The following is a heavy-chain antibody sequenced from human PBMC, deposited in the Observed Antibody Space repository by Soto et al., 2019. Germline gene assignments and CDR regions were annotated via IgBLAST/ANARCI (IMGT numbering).Heavy chain of an antibody. J-gene: IGHJ6*02. CDR3: AKDRGGYQWLVQTPHRNNGMDV. CDR1: GFTFSSYA. CDR2: ISGSGENT. V-gene: IGHV3-23*01. Sequence: PGGSLRLSCAASGFTFSSYAMNWFRQAPGKGLEWVSVISGSGENTYYADSVKGRFTISRDNSKNMLYLQMNTLRAEDTAVYFCAKDRGGYQWLVQTPHRNNGMDVWGQGTTVTVSS. D-gene: IGHD6-19*01.